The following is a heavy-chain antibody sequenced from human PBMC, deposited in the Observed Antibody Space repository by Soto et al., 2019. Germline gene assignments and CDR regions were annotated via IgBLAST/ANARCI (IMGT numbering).Heavy chain of an antibody. CDR3: ARGWGRTFEY. D-gene: IGHD7-27*01. CDR2: INHSGCT. J-gene: IGHJ4*02. CDR1: GGSFSGYY. Sequence: QVQLQQWGAGLLKPSETLSLTCAVYGGSFSGYYWSWIRQPPGKGLEWIGEINHSGCTYYNPSLMGRVTLSVDTSKNHCSLRLSSGTAADTAVYYCARGWGRTFEYWGEGALVTVSS. V-gene: IGHV4-34*01.